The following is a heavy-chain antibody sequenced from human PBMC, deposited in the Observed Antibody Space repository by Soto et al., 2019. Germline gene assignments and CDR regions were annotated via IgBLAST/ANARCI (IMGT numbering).Heavy chain of an antibody. CDR1: GFTFSSYA. Sequence: HPGGSLRLSCAASGFTFSSYAMHWVRQAPGKGLEWVAVISCAGSNKYYADSVKGRFTISRHNSKNTLYLQMNSLRAEDTAVYYGACGSYYWLGPFAIPGQGTIVTVSS. CDR2: ISCAGSNK. V-gene: IGHV3-30-3*01. D-gene: IGHD1-26*01. J-gene: IGHJ3*02. CDR3: ACGSYYWLGPFAI.